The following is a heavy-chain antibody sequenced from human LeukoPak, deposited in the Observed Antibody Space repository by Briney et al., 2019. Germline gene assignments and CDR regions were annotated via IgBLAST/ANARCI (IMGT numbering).Heavy chain of an antibody. D-gene: IGHD6-13*01. Sequence: GGSLRLSCAASGFTFSSYGMHWVRQAPGKGLEWVSAISGSGGSTYYADSVKGRFTISRDNSKNTLYLQMNSLRAEDTAVYYCAKVGPHIAAAGTFDYWGQGTLVTVSS. J-gene: IGHJ4*02. CDR2: ISGSGGST. CDR1: GFTFSSYG. V-gene: IGHV3-23*01. CDR3: AKVGPHIAAAGTFDY.